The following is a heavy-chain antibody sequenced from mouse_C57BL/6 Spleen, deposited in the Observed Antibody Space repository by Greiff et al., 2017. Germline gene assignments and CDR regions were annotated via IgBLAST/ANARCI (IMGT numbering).Heavy chain of an antibody. CDR1: GYTFTSYW. CDR3: AREVYGNYED. J-gene: IGHJ2*01. Sequence: QVQLQQPGAELVRPGSSVKLSCKASGYTFTSYWMHWVKQRPIQGLEWIGNIDPSDSETHYNQKFKDKATLTVDKSSSTAYMQLSSLTSEDSAVYYCAREVYGNYEDWGQGTTLTVSS. V-gene: IGHV1-52*01. CDR2: IDPSDSET. D-gene: IGHD2-1*01.